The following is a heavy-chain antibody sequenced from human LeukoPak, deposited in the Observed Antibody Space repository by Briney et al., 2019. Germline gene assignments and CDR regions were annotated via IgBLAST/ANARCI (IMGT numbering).Heavy chain of an antibody. CDR2: IYSGGST. V-gene: IGHV3-53*01. Sequence: GGSLRLSCAASGFTVSSNYMSWVRQAPGKGLEWVSVIYSGGSTYYADSVKGRFTISRDNSKNTLYLQMNSLRAEDTAVYYCAKAQVGAILHAFDIWGQGTMVTVSS. CDR1: GFTVSSNY. CDR3: AKAQVGAILHAFDI. D-gene: IGHD1-26*01. J-gene: IGHJ3*02.